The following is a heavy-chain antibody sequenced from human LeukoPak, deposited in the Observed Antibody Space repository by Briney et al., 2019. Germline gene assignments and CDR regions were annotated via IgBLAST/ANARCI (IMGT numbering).Heavy chain of an antibody. CDR3: AKRAGGSGNRYGTLDI. Sequence: HSGGSLRLSCAASGFTFSSYAMTWVRQAPGKGLEWVAAISGSGGNTYYADSVKGRFTISRDNSKTTLYLQMNSLRAEDTAVHYCAKRAGGSGNRYGTLDIWGQGTMVTVSS. V-gene: IGHV3-23*01. CDR1: GFTFSSYA. CDR2: ISGSGGNT. D-gene: IGHD3-10*01. J-gene: IGHJ3*02.